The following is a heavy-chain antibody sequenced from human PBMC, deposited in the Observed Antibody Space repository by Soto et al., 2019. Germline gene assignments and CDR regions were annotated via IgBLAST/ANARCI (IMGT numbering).Heavy chain of an antibody. D-gene: IGHD1-20*01. CDR1: GVSISSTSYN. CDR2: LDYTGFT. V-gene: IGHV4-39*01. J-gene: IGHJ4*02. CDR3: ATSQKGYNWNYFDH. Sequence: SETLSLTCNVSGVSISSTSYNWGWIRQPPGKGLEWIGTLDYTGFTSYNPSLESRVSVSVDTSKSQFSLKLSAVTAADTAVYYCATSQKGYNWNYFDHWGQGALVTVSS.